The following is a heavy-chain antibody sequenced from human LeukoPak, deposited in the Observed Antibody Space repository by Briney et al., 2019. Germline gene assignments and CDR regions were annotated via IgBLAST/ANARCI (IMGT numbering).Heavy chain of an antibody. J-gene: IGHJ2*01. Sequence: SETLSLTCTVSGGSISTYYWSWIRQSPGKGLEWIAYIDYRGSTTYNPSLRSRVTISVDTSRNQFSLKLSSVTAADTAVYYCATHWYGYNYDLPYSWYFDLWGRGTLVTVSS. CDR2: IDYRGST. CDR1: GGSISTYY. V-gene: IGHV4-59*01. CDR3: ATHWYGYNYDLPYSWYFDL. D-gene: IGHD5-24*01.